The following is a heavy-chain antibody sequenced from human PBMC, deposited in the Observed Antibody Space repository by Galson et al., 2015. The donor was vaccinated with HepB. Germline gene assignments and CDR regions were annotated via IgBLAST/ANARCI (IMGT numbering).Heavy chain of an antibody. V-gene: IGHV3-48*02. CDR1: GFTFSSYS. Sequence: SLRLSCAASGFTFSSYSMNWVRQAPGKGLEWVSYISSSSSTIYYADSVKGRFTISRDNAKNSLYLQMNSLRDEDTAVYYCARDTNYYGSGSYSYSDYYYYGMDVWGQGTTVTVSS. CDR2: ISSSSSTI. CDR3: ARDTNYYGSGSYSYSDYYYYGMDV. D-gene: IGHD3-10*01. J-gene: IGHJ6*02.